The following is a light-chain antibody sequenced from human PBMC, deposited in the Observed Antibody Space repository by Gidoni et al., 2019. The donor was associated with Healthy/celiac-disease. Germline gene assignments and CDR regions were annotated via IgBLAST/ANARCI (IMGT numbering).Light chain of an antibody. CDR2: GAS. J-gene: IGKJ1*01. CDR3: QQYQHSPPWT. CDR1: QSVSSK. Sequence: EIVMTQSPATLSVSPGERATLSCRASQSVSSKLAWYQQKPGQAPRLLIYGASTRATGIPARFSGSGSGTEFTLTISSLQSEDFAVYYCQQYQHSPPWTFGPGTKVEIK. V-gene: IGKV3-15*01.